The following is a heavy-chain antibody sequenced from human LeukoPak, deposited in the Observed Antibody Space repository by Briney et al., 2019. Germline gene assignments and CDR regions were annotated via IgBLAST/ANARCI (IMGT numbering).Heavy chain of an antibody. CDR2: INAGNGNT. CDR1: GYTFTSYA. Sequence: ASVKVSCKASGYTFTSYAMHWVRQAPGQRLEWMGWINAGNGNTKYSQKFQGRVTITRDTSASTAYMELSSLRSEDTAVYYCARALESGAAWSLVDYWGQGTLVAVSS. D-gene: IGHD3-10*01. V-gene: IGHV1-3*01. J-gene: IGHJ4*02. CDR3: ARALESGAAWSLVDY.